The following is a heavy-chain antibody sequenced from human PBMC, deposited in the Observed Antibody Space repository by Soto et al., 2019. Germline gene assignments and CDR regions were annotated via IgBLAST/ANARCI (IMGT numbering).Heavy chain of an antibody. CDR2: MNPNSGNT. J-gene: IGHJ4*02. CDR1: GYTFTSYD. CDR3: KIMSTFGGVIVFDY. V-gene: IGHV1-8*01. Sequence: QVQLVQSGAEVKKPGASVKVSCKASGYTFTSYDINWVRQATGQGLEWMGWMNPNSGNTGYAQKFQGRVTMTRNTSISTAYMELSSLRSEDTAVYYCKIMSTFGGVIVFDYWGQGTLVTVSS. D-gene: IGHD3-16*02.